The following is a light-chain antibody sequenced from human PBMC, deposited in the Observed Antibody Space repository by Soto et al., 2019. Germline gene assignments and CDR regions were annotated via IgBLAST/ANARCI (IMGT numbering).Light chain of an antibody. J-gene: IGKJ1*01. V-gene: IGKV1-39*01. CDR2: AAA. CDR3: QQSYSTPWT. Sequence: IHMSQSPSCLSASVRHRVTIPGRASHNIRGYLNWYQQKPGKAPKLLIYAAASLQSGIPSRFSGSGSETDFTLTISSLQPEDFATYYCQQSYSTPWTFGQGTKVDIK. CDR1: HNIRGY.